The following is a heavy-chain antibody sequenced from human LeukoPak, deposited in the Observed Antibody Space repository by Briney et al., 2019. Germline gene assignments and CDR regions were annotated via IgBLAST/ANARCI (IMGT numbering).Heavy chain of an antibody. CDR3: ARERGDRDTFDI. CDR1: GYTFTSYA. D-gene: IGHD7-27*01. Sequence: ASVKDSCKASGYTFTSYAMNWVRQAPGQRREWMGRINTNTGNPTYAQGFTGRLVFSLDTSVSTAYLQISSLKAEDTAVYYCARERGDRDTFDIWGQGTMVSVSS. J-gene: IGHJ3*02. CDR2: INTNTGNP. V-gene: IGHV7-4-1*02.